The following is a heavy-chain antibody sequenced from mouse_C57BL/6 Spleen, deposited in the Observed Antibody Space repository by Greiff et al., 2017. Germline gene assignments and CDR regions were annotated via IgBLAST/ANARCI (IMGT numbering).Heavy chain of an antibody. Sequence: EVQLQESGPGLVKPSQSLSLTCSVTGYSITSGYYWNWIRQFPGNKLEWMGYISYDGSNNYNPSLKNRISITRDTSKNQFFLKLNSVTTEDTATYYCAREGWFPRGYFDVWGTGTTVTVSS. CDR3: AREGWFPRGYFDV. D-gene: IGHD2-3*01. CDR2: ISYDGSN. J-gene: IGHJ1*03. CDR1: GYSITSGYY. V-gene: IGHV3-6*01.